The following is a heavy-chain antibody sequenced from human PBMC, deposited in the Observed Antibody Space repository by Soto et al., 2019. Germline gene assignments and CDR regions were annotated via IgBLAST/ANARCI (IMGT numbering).Heavy chain of an antibody. CDR1: GSTFSSYT. V-gene: IGHV1-69*08. Sequence: QVQLVQSGAEVRKPGSSVKVSCRASGSTFSSYTVNWVRQAPGQGLEWIGRIIPILGTTDYARRFKGRVTITADRSAKTADMELTSLTSEDTAVYYCARRRYCGADCYSKFYYGMAVWGQGTTVTVSS. CDR2: IIPILGTT. J-gene: IGHJ6*02. CDR3: ARRRYCGADCYSKFYYGMAV. D-gene: IGHD2-21*02.